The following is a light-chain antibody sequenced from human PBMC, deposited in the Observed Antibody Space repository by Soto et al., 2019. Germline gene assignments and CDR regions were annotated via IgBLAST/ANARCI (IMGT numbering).Light chain of an antibody. CDR3: QQFSSYPLT. CDR1: QSVSSSY. V-gene: IGKV3-20*01. J-gene: IGKJ4*01. Sequence: EILLTQSPCTLSLSPGERATLSCRASQSVSSSYLAWYQQKPGQAPRLLMYGASSRATVIPDRFSGSGSGTDFTLTISRLEPEDFAVYYCQQFSSYPLTFGGGTKVDIK. CDR2: GAS.